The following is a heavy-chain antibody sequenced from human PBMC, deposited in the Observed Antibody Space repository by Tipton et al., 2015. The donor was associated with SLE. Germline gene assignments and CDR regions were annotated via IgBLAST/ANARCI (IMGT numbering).Heavy chain of an antibody. J-gene: IGHJ5*02. Sequence: QSGPEVKKPGASVKVSCKASGYTFTGYYMHWVRQAPGQGLEWMGWINPNSGGTNYAQKFQGRVTMTRDTSISTAYMELSRLRSDDTAVYYCARDPYDSSGYYYVNWFDPWGQGTLVTVSS. CDR1: GYTFTGYY. D-gene: IGHD3-22*01. V-gene: IGHV1-2*02. CDR3: ARDPYDSSGYYYVNWFDP. CDR2: INPNSGGT.